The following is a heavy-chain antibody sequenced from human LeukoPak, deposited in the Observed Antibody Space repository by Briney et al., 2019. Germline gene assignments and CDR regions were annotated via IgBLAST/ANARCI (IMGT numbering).Heavy chain of an antibody. D-gene: IGHD3-10*01. CDR1: GGTFSSYA. Sequence: AASLKVSCKASGGTFSSYAISWVRQAPGQGLEWMGRIIPILGIANYAQKFQGRVTITADKSTSTAYMELSSLRSEDTAVYYCARGGSQPSDYWGQGTLVTVSS. CDR3: ARGGSQPSDY. J-gene: IGHJ4*02. V-gene: IGHV1-69*04. CDR2: IIPILGIA.